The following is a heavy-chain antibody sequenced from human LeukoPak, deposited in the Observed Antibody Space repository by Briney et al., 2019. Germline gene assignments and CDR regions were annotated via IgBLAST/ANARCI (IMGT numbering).Heavy chain of an antibody. J-gene: IGHJ4*02. V-gene: IGHV3-30*03. Sequence: GRSLRLSCAASGFTFSNNGMNWVRQAPGKGLEWLALISYDGSNRWYADSVKGRFTISRDNSKNMLYLQINSLRLEDTAVYYCADGDYWGQGTLVTVSS. CDR2: ISYDGSNR. CDR1: GFTFSNNG. CDR3: ADGDY.